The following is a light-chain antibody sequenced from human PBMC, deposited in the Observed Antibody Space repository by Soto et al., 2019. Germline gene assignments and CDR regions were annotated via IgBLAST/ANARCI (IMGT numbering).Light chain of an antibody. J-gene: IGKJ5*01. V-gene: IGKV1-5*03. CDR2: KTS. Sequence: DIQMTQSPSTPSASFGDRVTITFRASQTVSDWLAWYQQKPGKAPQPLIYKTSILESGVPSRFSGSGSGTEFTLTISSLQPDDFATYYCQQYNNSSITFGQGTRLEIK. CDR3: QQYNNSSIT. CDR1: QTVSDW.